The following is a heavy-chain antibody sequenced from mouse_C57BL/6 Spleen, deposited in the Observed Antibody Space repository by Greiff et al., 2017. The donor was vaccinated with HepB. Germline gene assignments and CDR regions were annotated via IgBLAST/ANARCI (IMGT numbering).Heavy chain of an antibody. CDR2: IDPSDSYT. J-gene: IGHJ2*01. CDR3: ASEDY. CDR1: GYTFTSYW. Sequence: QVQLQQPGAELVRPGTSVKLSCKASGYTFTSYWMHWVKQRPGQGLEWIGVIDPSDSYTNYNQKLKGKATLTVDTSSSTAYMQLSSLTSEDSAVYYCASEDYWGQGTTLTVSS. V-gene: IGHV1-59*01.